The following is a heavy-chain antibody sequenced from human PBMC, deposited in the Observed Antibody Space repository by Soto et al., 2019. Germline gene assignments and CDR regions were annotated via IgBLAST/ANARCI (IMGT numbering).Heavy chain of an antibody. Sequence: QVQLVQSGAEVKKPGASVKVSCKASGYTFTNYAIHWVRQAPGQGLEWMAWINAGYGNTKYSQKFQGRVTITRDTYATKAYVELSRLRSEDTAVYYCARDWEYCSSARCPGDYWGQGTLVTVSS. D-gene: IGHD2-2*01. CDR3: ARDWEYCSSARCPGDY. J-gene: IGHJ4*02. CDR1: GYTFTNYA. V-gene: IGHV1-3*01. CDR2: INAGYGNT.